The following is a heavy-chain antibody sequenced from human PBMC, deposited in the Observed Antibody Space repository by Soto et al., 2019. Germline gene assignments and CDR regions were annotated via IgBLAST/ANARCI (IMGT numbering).Heavy chain of an antibody. Sequence: SETLSLTCAVYGGSFSGYYWSWIRQPPGKGLEWIGEINHSGSTNYNPSLKSRVTISVDTSKNQFSLKLSSVTAADTAVYYCARGGIIDYVLTVSDYWGQGTLVTVSS. CDR3: ARGGIIDYVLTVSDY. D-gene: IGHD1-20*01. CDR1: GGSFSGYY. CDR2: INHSGST. J-gene: IGHJ4*02. V-gene: IGHV4-34*01.